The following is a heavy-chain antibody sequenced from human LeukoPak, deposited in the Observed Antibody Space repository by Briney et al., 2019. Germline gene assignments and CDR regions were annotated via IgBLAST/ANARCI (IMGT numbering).Heavy chain of an antibody. CDR3: ARDSGGNYHDY. V-gene: IGHV4-4*02. CDR2: IYHSGST. CDR1: GGSISSSNW. Sequence: SETLSLTCAVSGGSISSSNWWSGVRQPPGKGLEWIGEIYHSGSTNYNPSLKSRVTISVDKSKNQFSLKLNSVTAADTAVYYCARDSGGNYHDYWGQGILVTVSS. J-gene: IGHJ4*02. D-gene: IGHD4-23*01.